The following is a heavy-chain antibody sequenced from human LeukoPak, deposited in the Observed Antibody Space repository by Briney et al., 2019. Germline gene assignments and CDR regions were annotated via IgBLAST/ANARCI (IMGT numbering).Heavy chain of an antibody. D-gene: IGHD3-22*01. CDR2: IYYSGST. V-gene: IGHV4-59*01. CDR3: ARAYYYDSSGYSPPPDY. CDR1: GGSISSYY. Sequence: SETLSLTCTVSGGSISSYYWSWIRQPPGKGLEWIGYIYYSGSTNYTPSLKSRVTISVDTSKNQFSLKLSSVTAADTAVYYCARAYYYDSSGYSPPPDYWGQGTLVTVSS. J-gene: IGHJ4*02.